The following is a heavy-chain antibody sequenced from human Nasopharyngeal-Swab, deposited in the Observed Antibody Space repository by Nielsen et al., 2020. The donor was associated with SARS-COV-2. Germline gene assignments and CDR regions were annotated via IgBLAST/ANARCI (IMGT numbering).Heavy chain of an antibody. CDR1: GFTFSSYG. D-gene: IGHD1-26*01. Sequence: GGSLRLSCAASGFTFSSYGMHWVRQAPGKGLEWVAFIRYDGSSKYYADSVKGRFTISRDNSKNTLYLQMNSLRAEDTAVYYCASISPKTNSGSYLGGFDYWGQGTLVTVSS. J-gene: IGHJ4*02. V-gene: IGHV3-30*02. CDR3: ASISPKTNSGSYLGGFDY. CDR2: IRYDGSSK.